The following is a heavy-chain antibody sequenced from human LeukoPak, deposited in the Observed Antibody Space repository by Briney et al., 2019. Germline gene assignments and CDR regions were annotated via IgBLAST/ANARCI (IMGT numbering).Heavy chain of an antibody. J-gene: IGHJ4*02. CDR2: INPNSGGT. V-gene: IGHV1-2*06. D-gene: IGHD4-23*01. Sequence: ASVKVSCTASGYTFTGYYMHWVRQATGQGLEWMGRINPNSGGTNYAQKFQGRVTMTRDTSISTAYMELSRLRSDDTAVYYCARALYGGNRDYWGQGTLVTVSS. CDR3: ARALYGGNRDY. CDR1: GYTFTGYY.